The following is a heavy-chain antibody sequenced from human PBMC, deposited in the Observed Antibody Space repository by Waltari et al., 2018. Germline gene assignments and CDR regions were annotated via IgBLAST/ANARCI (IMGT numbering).Heavy chain of an antibody. D-gene: IGHD1-26*01. Sequence: EVQLVQSGAAVKKPGESLKISCKGSGYSFTSYWIGWVRQMPGQGLEWMGIIYPGDLDNRYSPSFQGQVTISADKSISTAYLQVSSLKASDTAMYYCARHPRGELLQDWFDPWGQGTLVTVSS. CDR3: ARHPRGELLQDWFDP. CDR2: IYPGDLDN. J-gene: IGHJ5*02. V-gene: IGHV5-51*01. CDR1: GYSFTSYW.